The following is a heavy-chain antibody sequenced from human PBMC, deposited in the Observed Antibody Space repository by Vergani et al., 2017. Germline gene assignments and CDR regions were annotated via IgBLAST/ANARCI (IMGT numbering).Heavy chain of an antibody. CDR3: ASGGHGSENGGALQL. D-gene: IGHD3-10*01. CDR2: IYPGYSEV. J-gene: IGHJ3*01. Sequence: EVQLVQSGAEVKKPGESLKISCQAFGYIFSNFWIGWVRQRPGRGLEWMGSIYPGYSEVKSNPTFRGQVIFSVDTSVNTAYLQWRSLQASDTATYFCASGGHGSENGGALQLWGQGTNITVSS. CDR1: GYIFSNFW. V-gene: IGHV5-51*01.